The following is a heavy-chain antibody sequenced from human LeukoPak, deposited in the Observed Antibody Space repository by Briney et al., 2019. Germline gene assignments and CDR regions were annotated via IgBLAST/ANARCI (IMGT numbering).Heavy chain of an antibody. CDR2: IYHSGTA. J-gene: IGHJ5*02. V-gene: IGHV4-59*04. D-gene: IGHD3-3*01. CDR3: ARVPHGETIFGVVLYWFDP. CDR1: GGSISSYY. Sequence: SETLSLTCTVSGGSISSYYWSWIRQPPGKGLEWIGSIYHSGTAYYNPSLKSRVTMSIDTSKNQFSLNLSSVTTADTAVYYCARVPHGETIFGVVLYWFDPWGQGTLVTVFS.